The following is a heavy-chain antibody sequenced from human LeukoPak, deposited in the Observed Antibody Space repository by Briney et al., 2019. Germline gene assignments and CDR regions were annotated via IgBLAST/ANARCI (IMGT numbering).Heavy chain of an antibody. CDR1: GGSISSISYF. CDR3: ARATAVTSFDY. V-gene: IGHV4-39*01. D-gene: IGHD4-17*01. CDR2: LDYSGVA. J-gene: IGHJ4*02. Sequence: SQTLSLTCTVSGGSISSISYFWGWIRQPPGKGLEWIGGLDYSGVAYYNPSLKSRVTISPDTSMNQFSLNLRSVTAADTAVYYCARATAVTSFDYWGQGTLVTVSS.